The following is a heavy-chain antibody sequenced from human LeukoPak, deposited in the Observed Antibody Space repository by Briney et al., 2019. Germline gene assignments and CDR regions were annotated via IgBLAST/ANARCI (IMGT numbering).Heavy chain of an antibody. V-gene: IGHV4-38-2*02. Sequence: PSETLSLTCTVSGDSISSYYWSWIRQTPRKGLEWIGSIYHSGSTYYNPSLKSRVTISVDTSKNQFSLKLSSVTAADTAVYYCASDSSSWYLFSIYYWGQGTLVTVSS. D-gene: IGHD6-13*01. CDR2: IYHSGST. CDR3: ASDSSSWYLFSIYY. CDR1: GDSISSYY. J-gene: IGHJ4*02.